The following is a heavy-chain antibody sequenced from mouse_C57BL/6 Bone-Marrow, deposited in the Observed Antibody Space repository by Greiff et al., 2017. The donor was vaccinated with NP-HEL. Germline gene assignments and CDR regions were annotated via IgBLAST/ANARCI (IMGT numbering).Heavy chain of an antibody. CDR2: IDPANGNT. V-gene: IGHV14-3*01. Sequence: EVKLVESVAELVRPGASVKLSCTASGFNIKNTYMHWVKQRPEQGLEWIGRIDPANGNTKYAPKFQGKATITADTSSNTAYLQLSSLTSEDTAIYFCARVTFRFSYAMDYWGQGTSLTVSS. D-gene: IGHD2-13*01. J-gene: IGHJ4*01. CDR3: ARVTFRFSYAMDY. CDR1: GFNIKNTY.